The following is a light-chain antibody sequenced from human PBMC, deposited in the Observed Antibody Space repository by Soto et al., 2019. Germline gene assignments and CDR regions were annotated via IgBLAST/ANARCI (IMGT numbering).Light chain of an antibody. CDR1: SSDGGSYNL. CDR3: CSYAGSSTLGV. J-gene: IGLJ1*01. Sequence: QSGLTQPAAGSGSPGQSITISCTGTSSDGGSYNLVSWYQQHPGKAPKLMIYEVSKRPSGVSNRFSGSKSGNTASLTISGLQAEDEADSYCCSYAGSSTLGVFGTGTKVTVL. V-gene: IGLV2-23*02. CDR2: EVS.